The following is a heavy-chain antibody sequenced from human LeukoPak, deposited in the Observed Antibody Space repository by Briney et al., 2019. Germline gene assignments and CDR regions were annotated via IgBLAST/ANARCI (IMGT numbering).Heavy chain of an antibody. Sequence: PGGSLRLSCAASGFTFNTYTMNWVRQAPGKGLEWVSYISGSSGIIDYADSVRGRFTISRDNAKNSLYLQMNSLRAEDTALYYCAKGGYYYYYYGMDVWGQGTTVTVSS. V-gene: IGHV3-48*04. J-gene: IGHJ6*02. CDR2: ISGSSGII. D-gene: IGHD3-10*01. CDR1: GFTFNTYT. CDR3: AKGGYYYYYYGMDV.